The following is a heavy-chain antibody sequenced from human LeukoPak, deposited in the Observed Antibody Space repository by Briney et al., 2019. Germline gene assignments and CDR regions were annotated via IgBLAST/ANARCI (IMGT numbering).Heavy chain of an antibody. CDR1: GFTISSYG. CDR3: ALIPWCSSTSCYDY. D-gene: IGHD2-2*01. J-gene: IGHJ4*02. CDR2: ISYDGSNK. V-gene: IGHV3-30*03. Sequence: PGRSLRLSCAASGFTISSYGMHWVRQAPGKGLEWVAVISYDGSNKYYADSVKGRFTISRDNSKNTLYLQMNSLRAEDTAVYYCALIPWCSSTSCYDYWGQGTLVTVSS.